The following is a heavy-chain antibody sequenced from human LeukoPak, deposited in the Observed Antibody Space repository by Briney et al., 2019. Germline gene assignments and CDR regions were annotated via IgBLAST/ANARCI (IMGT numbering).Heavy chain of an antibody. J-gene: IGHJ4*02. CDR1: GVSFNDYY. V-gene: IGHV4-34*01. D-gene: IGHD2-21*02. CDR2: INHSGYT. CDR3: TRMTAGHDY. Sequence: SETLSLTCAVSGVSFNDYYWSWVRQTPGKGLEWIGEINHSGYTNDSPSLKSRVTLSIDTSREQFSLNLRSVTVADTGIYYCTRMTAGHDYWGQGTLVTVSS.